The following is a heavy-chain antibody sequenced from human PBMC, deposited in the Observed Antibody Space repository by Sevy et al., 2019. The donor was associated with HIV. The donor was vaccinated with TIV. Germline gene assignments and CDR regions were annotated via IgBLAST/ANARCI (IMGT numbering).Heavy chain of an antibody. Sequence: SETLSLTCTVSGGSISSYYWSWIRQPPGKGLEWIGYIYYSGSTTNNPTLKSRVTIPVDTSKIQFSLKLSSVTAADTAVFYCARATVYDSSGWLYYFDYWGQGTLVTVSS. J-gene: IGHJ4*02. V-gene: IGHV4-59*01. D-gene: IGHD3-22*01. CDR3: ARATVYDSSGWLYYFDY. CDR1: GGSISSYY. CDR2: IYYSGST.